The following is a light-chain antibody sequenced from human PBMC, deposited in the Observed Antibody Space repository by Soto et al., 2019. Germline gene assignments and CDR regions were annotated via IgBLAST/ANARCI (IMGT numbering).Light chain of an antibody. V-gene: IGKV1-5*03. CDR2: KAS. J-gene: IGKJ1*01. Sequence: IRMTHSPSTLSASVGDRVTITCRASQSISSWLAWYQQKPGKAPKLLIYKASSLESGVPSRFSGSGSGTEFTLTISSLQPDDFATYYCQQYNSYSPTFGQGTKVDNK. CDR1: QSISSW. CDR3: QQYNSYSPT.